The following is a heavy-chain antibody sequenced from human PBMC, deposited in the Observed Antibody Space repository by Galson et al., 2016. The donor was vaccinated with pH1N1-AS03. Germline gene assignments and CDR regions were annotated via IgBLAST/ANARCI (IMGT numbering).Heavy chain of an antibody. D-gene: IGHD4-11*01. CDR2: IKQDGSEK. Sequence: SLRLSCAASGFTFNRSWMNWVRQAPGKGLEWVANIKQDGSEKYYVDSVKGRFTISRDNARNSVYLQMDSLRAEDTAIYYCATHQDYKLDAWGQGTLVTVSS. CDR1: GFTFNRSW. V-gene: IGHV3-7*03. CDR3: ATHQDYKLDA. J-gene: IGHJ5*02.